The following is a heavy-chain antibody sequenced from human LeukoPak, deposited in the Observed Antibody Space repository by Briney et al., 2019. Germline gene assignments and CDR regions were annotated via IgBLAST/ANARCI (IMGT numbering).Heavy chain of an antibody. Sequence: SQTLSLTCAISGDSVSSNSAAWNWIRQSPSRGLEWLGRTYYRSKWYNDYAVSVKSRITINPDTSKNQFSLKLSSVTAADTAVYYCARVRVTIFGVVINYYYGMDVWGQGTTVTVSS. CDR2: TYYRSKWYN. CDR3: ARVRVTIFGVVINYYYGMDV. V-gene: IGHV6-1*01. J-gene: IGHJ6*02. D-gene: IGHD3-3*01. CDR1: GDSVSSNSAA.